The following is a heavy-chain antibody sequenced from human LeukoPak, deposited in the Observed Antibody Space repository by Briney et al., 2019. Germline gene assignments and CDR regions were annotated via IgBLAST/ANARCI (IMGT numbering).Heavy chain of an antibody. J-gene: IGHJ6*03. Sequence: PGGSLRLSCAASGFTFSDYYMSWIRQAPGKGLEWVSYISSSGTTIYYADSVKGRFTISRDNSKNTLYLQMGSLRAEDMAVYYCARDRDGGPRYYYYMDVWGKGTTVTVSS. V-gene: IGHV3-11*04. CDR3: ARDRDGGPRYYYYMDV. CDR1: GFTFSDYY. D-gene: IGHD3-10*01. CDR2: ISSSGTTI.